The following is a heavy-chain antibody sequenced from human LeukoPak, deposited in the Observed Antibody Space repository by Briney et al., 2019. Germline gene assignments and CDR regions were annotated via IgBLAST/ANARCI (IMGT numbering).Heavy chain of an antibody. D-gene: IGHD6-19*01. V-gene: IGHV1-2*02. Sequence: ASVTVSCTASGYTFTGYYMHWVRQAPGQGLEWMGWINPNSGGTNYAQKFQGRVTMTRDTSISTAYMELSRLRSDDTAVYYCAAGGYSSGRYFDYWGQGTLVTVSS. CDR2: INPNSGGT. CDR1: GYTFTGYY. CDR3: AAGGYSSGRYFDY. J-gene: IGHJ4*02.